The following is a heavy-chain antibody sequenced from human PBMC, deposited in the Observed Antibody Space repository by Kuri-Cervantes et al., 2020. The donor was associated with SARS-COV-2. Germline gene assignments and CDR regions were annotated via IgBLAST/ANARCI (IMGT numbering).Heavy chain of an antibody. CDR1: GGSINNYY. V-gene: IGHV4-59*01. D-gene: IGHD1-26*01. J-gene: IGHJ4*02. Sequence: ESLKISCTVSGGSINNYYWSWIRQPPGKGLEWIGYFYSSGITNYDPSLKTRVTISADTSKNQLSLKLTPVTAADSAVYYCARDNILFSGSGFDSWGPGALVTVSS. CDR2: FYSSGIT. CDR3: ARDNILFSGSGFDS.